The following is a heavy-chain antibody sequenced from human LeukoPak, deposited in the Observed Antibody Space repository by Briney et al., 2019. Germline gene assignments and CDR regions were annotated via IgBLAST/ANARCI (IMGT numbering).Heavy chain of an antibody. CDR2: IYYSGST. Sequence: PSETLSLTCTVSGGSFNIGSYYWSWIRQPPGKGLEWIGYIYYSGSTKYNPSLKSRVTISVDTSKNQFSLKLSSVAAADTAVYYCARSQWIQLWFAFDYWSQGTLVTVSS. CDR1: GGSFNIGSYY. J-gene: IGHJ4*02. V-gene: IGHV4-61*01. CDR3: ARSQWIQLWFAFDY. D-gene: IGHD5-18*01.